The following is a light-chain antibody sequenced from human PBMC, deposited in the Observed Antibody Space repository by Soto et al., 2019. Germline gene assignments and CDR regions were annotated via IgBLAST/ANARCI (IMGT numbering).Light chain of an antibody. CDR1: QSVSRSY. Sequence: EIVLTQSPGTLSLSPGERATLSCRASQSVSRSYLAWYQQKPGQAPRLLIYGASSRATGIPDRVSGSGSGTDFTLTISKLEPEDSAVYYCQQYDGSPPFTFGPGTKVDIK. J-gene: IGKJ3*01. V-gene: IGKV3-20*01. CDR2: GAS. CDR3: QQYDGSPPFT.